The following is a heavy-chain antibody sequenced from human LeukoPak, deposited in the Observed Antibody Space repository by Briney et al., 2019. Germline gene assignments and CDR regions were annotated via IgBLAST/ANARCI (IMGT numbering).Heavy chain of an antibody. D-gene: IGHD6-19*01. Sequence: SETLSLTCAVYGGSFSGYYWSWIRQPPGKGLEWIGEINHSGSTDYNPSLKSRVTISVDTSKNQFSLKLSSVTAADTAVYYCARGPVAGFNWFDPWGQGTLVTVSS. V-gene: IGHV4-34*01. CDR2: INHSGST. J-gene: IGHJ5*02. CDR3: ARGPVAGFNWFDP. CDR1: GGSFSGYY.